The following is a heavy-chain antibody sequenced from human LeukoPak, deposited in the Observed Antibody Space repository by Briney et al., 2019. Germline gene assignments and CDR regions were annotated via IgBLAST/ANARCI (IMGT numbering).Heavy chain of an antibody. CDR2: ISGGGRST. D-gene: IGHD2-2*01. V-gene: IGHV3-23*01. J-gene: IGHJ3*02. CDR3: AKDCGGSSCHANDAFDI. Sequence: PGGSLRLSCAASGFTFSSYAMSWVRQAPGKGLEWVSGISGGGRSTFYADSVKGRFTISRDNSKNTLYLQMNSLRAEDTAVYYCAKDCGGSSCHANDAFDIWGQGTMVTVSS. CDR1: GFTFSSYA.